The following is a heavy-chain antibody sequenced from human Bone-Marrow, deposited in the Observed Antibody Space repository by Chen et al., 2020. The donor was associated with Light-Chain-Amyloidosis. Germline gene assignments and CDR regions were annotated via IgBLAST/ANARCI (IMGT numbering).Heavy chain of an antibody. D-gene: IGHD6-19*01. CDR1: GFTFGDYA. CDR2: IRYDGSNK. V-gene: IGHV3-30*02. Sequence: VQLVESGGGLVQPGRSLRLSCTASGFTFGDYAMSWVRQAPGKGLEWVAFIRYDGSNKYYADSVKGRFTISRDNSKNTLYLQMNSLRAEDTAVYYCAKDVDRRLGYYYYMDVWGKGTTVTVSS. CDR3: AKDVDRRLGYYYYMDV. J-gene: IGHJ6*03.